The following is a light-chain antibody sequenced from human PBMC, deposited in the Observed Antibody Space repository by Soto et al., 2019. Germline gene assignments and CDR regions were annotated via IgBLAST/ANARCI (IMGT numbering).Light chain of an antibody. CDR3: QQTYSTPET. Sequence: DIQMTQSPSSLSASVGDRVTITCRASQSISSYLNWYQQRPGKAPKVMSWAASSLQGGVPSRFSGSGSGTDFTLTISSLKPEDFETYYCQQTYSTPETFGQGTKVDIK. CDR1: QSISSY. CDR2: AAS. V-gene: IGKV1-39*01. J-gene: IGKJ1*01.